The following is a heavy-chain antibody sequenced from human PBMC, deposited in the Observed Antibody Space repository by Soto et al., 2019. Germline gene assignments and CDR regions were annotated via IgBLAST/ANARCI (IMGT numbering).Heavy chain of an antibody. CDR1: GYSFAVYY. V-gene: IGHV1-2*02. CDR3: ARQLAYCAGDRYTEPIDY. D-gene: IGHD2-21*02. J-gene: IGHJ4*02. CDR2: VNPNTGGT. Sequence: ASVKVSCKASGYSFAVYYIHWVRQAPGQGLEWMGWVNPNTGGTKYAQKFQGTVTMTRDTSITTAYLELSSLKSDDTAVYYCARQLAYCAGDRYTEPIDYWGQGTLVTVSS.